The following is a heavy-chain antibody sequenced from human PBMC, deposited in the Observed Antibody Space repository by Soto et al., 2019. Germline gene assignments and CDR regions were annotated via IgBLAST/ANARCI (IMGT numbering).Heavy chain of an antibody. CDR1: GGTFSSYT. CDR3: ATHMTPGVLGI. Sequence: QVQLVQSGAEVKKPGSSVKVSCKASGGTFSSYTISWVRQAPGQGLEWMGRIIPILGIANYAQKFQGRVTITADKSTSTAYMELSSLRSEDTAVYYCATHMTPGVLGIWGQGTRVTVSS. V-gene: IGHV1-69*02. CDR2: IIPILGIA. J-gene: IGHJ3*02. D-gene: IGHD4-17*01.